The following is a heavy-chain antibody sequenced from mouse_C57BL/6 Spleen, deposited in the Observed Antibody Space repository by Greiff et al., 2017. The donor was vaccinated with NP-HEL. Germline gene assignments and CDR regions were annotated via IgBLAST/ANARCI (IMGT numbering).Heavy chain of an antibody. J-gene: IGHJ2*01. V-gene: IGHV3-6*01. Sequence: EVKLVESGPGLVKPSQSLSLTCSVTGYSITSGYYWNWIRQFPGNKLEWMGYISYDGSNNYNPSLKNRISITRDTSKNQFFLKLNSVTTEDTATYYCARDDLGRAYFDYWGQGTTLTVSS. CDR3: ARDDLGRAYFDY. CDR2: ISYDGSN. CDR1: GYSITSGYY. D-gene: IGHD4-1*01.